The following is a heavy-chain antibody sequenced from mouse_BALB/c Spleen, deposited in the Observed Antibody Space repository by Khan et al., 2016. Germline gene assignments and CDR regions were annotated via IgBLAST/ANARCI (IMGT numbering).Heavy chain of an antibody. Sequence: QVQLQQPGAELVKPGASVKLSCKASGYTFTSYYMYWVKQRPGQGLEWIGEINPSNGDTNFNERFKSKATLTVDKSSSTTYMQFSSRTSEDSAVYCCTRAGYDYPFAYWGQGTLVTVSA. J-gene: IGHJ3*01. CDR3: TRAGYDYPFAY. D-gene: IGHD2-4*01. CDR1: GYTFTSYY. CDR2: INPSNGDT. V-gene: IGHV1S81*02.